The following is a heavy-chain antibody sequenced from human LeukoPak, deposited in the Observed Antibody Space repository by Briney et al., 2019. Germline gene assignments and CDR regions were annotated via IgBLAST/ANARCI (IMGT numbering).Heavy chain of an antibody. D-gene: IGHD6-19*01. CDR3: ARVAHSSGWGLDY. Sequence: SETLSLTCTVSGVSISTYYWSWIRQHPGKGLEWIGYISDVGSNDYNPSLKGRVTISRDTSKNQFSLRLSSVTAADAAVYHCARVAHSSGWGLDYWGQGTLVTVSS. CDR2: ISDVGSN. V-gene: IGHV4-59*01. CDR1: GVSISTYY. J-gene: IGHJ4*02.